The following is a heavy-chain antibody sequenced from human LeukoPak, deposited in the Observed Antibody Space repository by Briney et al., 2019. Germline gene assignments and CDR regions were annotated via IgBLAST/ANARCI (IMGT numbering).Heavy chain of an antibody. Sequence: GASVKVSCKASGYTFTSYYMHWVRQAPGQGLEWMGIINPSGDSTSYAQKFQGRVTMTRDTSTTTVYMNLRSLRSEDTAVYYCARRSGGTGTTLGYWGQGTLVTVSS. D-gene: IGHD1-1*01. CDR1: GYTFTSYY. J-gene: IGHJ4*02. CDR3: ARRSGGTGTTLGY. CDR2: INPSGDST. V-gene: IGHV1-46*01.